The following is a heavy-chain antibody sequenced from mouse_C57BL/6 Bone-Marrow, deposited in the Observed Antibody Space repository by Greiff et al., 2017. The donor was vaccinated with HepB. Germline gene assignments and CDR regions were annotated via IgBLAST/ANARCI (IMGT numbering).Heavy chain of an antibody. CDR1: GFNIKNTY. Sequence: VQLKQSVAELVRPGASVKLSCTASGFNIKNTYMHWVKQRPEQGLEWIGRIDPANDNTKYATKFQGKATITADTSAHTAYLQLSSLTSEDTAIYYCARAYSKAWFAYWGQGTLVTVSA. D-gene: IGHD2-5*01. CDR3: ARAYSKAWFAY. CDR2: IDPANDNT. J-gene: IGHJ3*01. V-gene: IGHV14-3*01.